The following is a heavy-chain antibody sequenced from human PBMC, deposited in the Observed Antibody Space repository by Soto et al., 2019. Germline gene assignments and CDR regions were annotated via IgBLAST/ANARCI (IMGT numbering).Heavy chain of an antibody. D-gene: IGHD6-13*01. CDR2: ISGSGGST. CDR3: AKDNRGGQQLVPWYFDL. Sequence: EVQLLESGGGLVQPGGSLRLSCAASGFTFSSYAMSWVRQAPGKGLEWVSAISGSGGSTYYADSVKGRFTISRDNSKNTLYLQMNSLRAEDTAVYYCAKDNRGGQQLVPWYFDLWGRGTLVTVSS. CDR1: GFTFSSYA. J-gene: IGHJ2*01. V-gene: IGHV3-23*01.